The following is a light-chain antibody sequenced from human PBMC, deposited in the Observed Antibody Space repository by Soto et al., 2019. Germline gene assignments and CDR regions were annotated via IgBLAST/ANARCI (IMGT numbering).Light chain of an antibody. Sequence: DLQMTQSPSSLSASVGDRVNITCRASQNIDRYLNWYQQRPGKAPDLLMFAASNLQTGVPSRFSGSASGTEFTLTINRLQREDFATYYCQQTASSPRTVGQGPKVEVK. CDR1: QNIDRY. J-gene: IGKJ1*01. CDR3: QQTASSPRT. CDR2: AAS. V-gene: IGKV1-39*01.